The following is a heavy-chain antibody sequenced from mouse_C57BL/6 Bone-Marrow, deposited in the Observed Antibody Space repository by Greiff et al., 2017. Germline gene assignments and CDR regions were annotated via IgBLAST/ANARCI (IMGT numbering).Heavy chain of an antibody. V-gene: IGHV15-2*01. CDR2: ILPSIGRS. Sequence: QVQLQQSGSELRSPGSSVKLSCKDFDSEVFPIAYMSWVRQKPGNGFEWIGGILPSIGRSIYGEKFEDKATLEADTLSNTAYLELNSLTSEDSAIYDCARDFYGSSYGYFDVWGTGTTVTVSS. CDR3: ARDFYGSSYGYFDV. D-gene: IGHD1-1*01. CDR1: DSEVFPIAY. J-gene: IGHJ1*03.